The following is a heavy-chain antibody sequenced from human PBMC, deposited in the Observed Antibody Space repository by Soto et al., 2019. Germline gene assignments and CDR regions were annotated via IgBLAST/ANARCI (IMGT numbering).Heavy chain of an antibody. CDR2: IIPILGIA. CDR1: GGTFSSYT. CDR3: ARAGNGVHGHYYCAY. Sequence: QVQLVQSGAEVKKPGSSVKVSCKASGGTFSSYTISWVRQAPGQGLEWMGRIIPILGIANYAQKFQGRVTITADKSTITAYMELSSLRSEDTAVYYCARAGNGVHGHYYCAYWGQGTLVTVSS. J-gene: IGHJ4*02. D-gene: IGHD6-13*01. V-gene: IGHV1-69*02.